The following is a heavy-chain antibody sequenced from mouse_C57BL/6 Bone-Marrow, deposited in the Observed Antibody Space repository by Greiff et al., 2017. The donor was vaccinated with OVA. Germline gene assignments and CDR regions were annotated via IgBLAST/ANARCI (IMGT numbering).Heavy chain of an antibody. CDR1: GFTFTDYY. CDR3: ARWALYYAMDY. CDR2: IRNKANGYTT. J-gene: IGHJ4*01. Sequence: EVQVVESGGGLVQPGGSLSLSCAASGFTFTDYYMSWVRQPPGKALEWLGFIRNKANGYTTEYSASVKGRFTISRDNSQSILYLQMNALRAEDSATYYCARWALYYAMDYWGQGTSVTVSS. V-gene: IGHV7-3*01.